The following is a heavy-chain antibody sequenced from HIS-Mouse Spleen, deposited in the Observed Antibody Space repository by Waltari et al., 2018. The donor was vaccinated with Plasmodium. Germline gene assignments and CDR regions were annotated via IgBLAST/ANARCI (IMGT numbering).Heavy chain of an antibody. J-gene: IGHJ4*02. Sequence: QVQLVEYGGGVVQPGRYLRLSCAASGFTFSSYGMHWVRQAPGKGLEWVAVISYDGSNKYYADSVKGRFTISRDNSKNTLYLQMNSLRAEDTAVYYCAKAQGVINFDYWGQGTLVTVSS. D-gene: IGHD3-16*01. CDR1: GFTFSSYG. V-gene: IGHV3-30*18. CDR3: AKAQGVINFDY. CDR2: ISYDGSNK.